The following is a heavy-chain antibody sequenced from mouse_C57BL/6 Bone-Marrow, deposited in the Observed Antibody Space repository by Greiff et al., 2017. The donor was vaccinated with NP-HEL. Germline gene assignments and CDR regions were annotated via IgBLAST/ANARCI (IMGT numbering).Heavy chain of an antibody. V-gene: IGHV1-15*01. J-gene: IGHJ4*01. Sequence: VQLQQSGAELVRPGASVTLSCKASGYTFTDYEMHWVKQTPVHGLEWIGAIDPETGGTAYNQKFKGKAILTADKSSSTAYIVLRSLTSEDSAVYYCTRSRYYGSSYDYAMDYWGQGTSVTVSS. CDR1: GYTFTDYE. CDR2: IDPETGGT. CDR3: TRSRYYGSSYDYAMDY. D-gene: IGHD1-1*01.